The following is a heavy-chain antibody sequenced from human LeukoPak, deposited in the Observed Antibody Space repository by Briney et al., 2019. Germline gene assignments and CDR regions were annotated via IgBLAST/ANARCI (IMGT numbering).Heavy chain of an antibody. Sequence: SETLSLTCTVSGGSISSGSYYWSWIRQPAGKGLEWIGRIYTSGSTNYNPSLKSRVTISVDTSKNQFSLRLSSVTAADTAVYYCARDSYDYVWGSSNFDYWGQGTLVTVSS. CDR1: GGSISSGSYY. V-gene: IGHV4-61*02. J-gene: IGHJ4*02. CDR2: IYTSGST. CDR3: ARDSYDYVWGSSNFDY. D-gene: IGHD3-16*01.